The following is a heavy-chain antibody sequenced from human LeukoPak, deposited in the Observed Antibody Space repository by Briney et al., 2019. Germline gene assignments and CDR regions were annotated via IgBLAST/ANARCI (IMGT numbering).Heavy chain of an antibody. CDR1: GYIFTSYY. CDR2: INPNSGGT. V-gene: IGHV1-2*02. Sequence: ASVKVSCKVSGYIFTSYYMHWVRQAPGQGLEWMGWINPNSGGTNYAQKFQGRVTMTRDTSISTAYMELSRLRSDDTAVYYCARDYPRYFDWLFTKYYYYYMDVWGKGTTVTVSS. D-gene: IGHD3-9*01. J-gene: IGHJ6*03. CDR3: ARDYPRYFDWLFTKYYYYYMDV.